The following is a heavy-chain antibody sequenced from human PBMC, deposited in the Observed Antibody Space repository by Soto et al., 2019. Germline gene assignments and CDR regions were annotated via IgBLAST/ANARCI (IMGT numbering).Heavy chain of an antibody. D-gene: IGHD3-10*01. CDR2: IYTSGST. V-gene: IGHV4-4*07. CDR3: ARENGGGSVRGASVFDY. CDR1: GGSISSYY. Sequence: SETLSLTCTVSGGSISSYYWSWVRQPAGKGLEWIGRIYTSGSTNYNPSLKSRVTMSVDTSKNQFSLKLSSVTAADTAVYYCARENGGGSVRGASVFDYWGQGTLVTVSS. J-gene: IGHJ4*02.